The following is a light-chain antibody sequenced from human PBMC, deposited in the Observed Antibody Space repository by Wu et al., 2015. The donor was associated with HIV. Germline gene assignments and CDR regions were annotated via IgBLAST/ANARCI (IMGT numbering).Light chain of an antibody. Sequence: DIQMTQSPSSLSASVGDRVTITCRASQSIRSYLNWYQQKPGKAPKLLIYAASSLQSGVPLRFSGSGSGTDFTLTISSLQPEDVATYYCQKYNTAPWTFGQGTKVEMK. J-gene: IGKJ1*01. CDR3: QKYNTAPWT. V-gene: IGKV1-39*01. CDR2: AAS. CDR1: QSIRSY.